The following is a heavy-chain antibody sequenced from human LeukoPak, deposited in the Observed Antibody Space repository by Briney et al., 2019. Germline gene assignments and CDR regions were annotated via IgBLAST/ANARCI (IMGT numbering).Heavy chain of an antibody. V-gene: IGHV1-2*02. CDR2: INPNSGGT. CDR1: VYTFTSYD. D-gene: IGHD5-24*01. J-gene: IGHJ4*02. Sequence: ASVKVSCKASVYTFTSYDINWVRQATGQGLEWMGWINPNSGGTNYAQKFQGRVTMTRDTSISTAYMELSRLRSDDTAVYYCARREEMALDYWGPGTLVTVSS. CDR3: ARREEMALDY.